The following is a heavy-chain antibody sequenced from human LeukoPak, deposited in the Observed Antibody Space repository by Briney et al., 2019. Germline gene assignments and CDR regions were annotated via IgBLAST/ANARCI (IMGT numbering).Heavy chain of an antibody. Sequence: GRSLRLSCAASGGTFSRYGMHWVRQAPGQGLEWVAVMSHDGNHEYYADSVKGRFTISRDNSKSTLLLQMNSLRVEDTAIYYCAKLLATAGIGEDYYYFYGVDVWGQGTTVTVSS. CDR3: AKLLATAGIGEDYYYFYGVDV. CDR1: GGTFSRYG. J-gene: IGHJ6*02. D-gene: IGHD6-13*01. V-gene: IGHV3-30*18. CDR2: MSHDGNHE.